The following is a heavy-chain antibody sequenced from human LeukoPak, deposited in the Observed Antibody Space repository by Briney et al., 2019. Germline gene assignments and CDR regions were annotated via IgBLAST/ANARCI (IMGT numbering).Heavy chain of an antibody. CDR2: ISSSGSTI. V-gene: IGHV3-11*04. J-gene: IGHJ4*02. D-gene: IGHD2-2*01. Sequence: GGSLRLSCAASGFTFSDYYMSWIRQAPGKGLEWVSYISSSGSTIYYADSVKGRFTISRDNSKNTLYLQMNSLRAEDTAVYYCARDGSGFRGYCSSTSCSFDYWGQGTLVTVSS. CDR1: GFTFSDYY. CDR3: ARDGSGFRGYCSSTSCSFDY.